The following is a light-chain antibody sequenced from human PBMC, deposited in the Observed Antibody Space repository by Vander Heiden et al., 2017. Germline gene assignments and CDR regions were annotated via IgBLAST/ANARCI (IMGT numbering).Light chain of an antibody. CDR3: TSYTSRTTWV. Sequence: LTRPASVSGSPGQSITISCTGTSSDVGGYNYVSWYQQHPGKAPKVMIYDVSNRPSGVSNRFSGSKSGNTASLTISGLQAEDEADYYCTSYTSRTTWVFGGGTKLTVL. CDR2: DVS. V-gene: IGLV2-14*03. CDR1: SSDVGGYNY. J-gene: IGLJ2*01.